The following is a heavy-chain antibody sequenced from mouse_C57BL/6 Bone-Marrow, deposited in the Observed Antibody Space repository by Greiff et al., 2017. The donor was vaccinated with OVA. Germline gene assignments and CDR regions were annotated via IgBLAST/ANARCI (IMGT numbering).Heavy chain of an antibody. CDR2: IYPSDSET. CDR3: ASYGKDFSDY. CDR1: GYTFASYW. Sequence: VQLQQPGAELVRPGSSVKLSCKASGYTFASYWMDWVKQRPGQGLEWIGNIYPSDSETHYNQKFKDKATLTVDKSSSTAYMQLSSLTSEDSAVYYCASYGKDFSDYWGQGTTLTVSS. J-gene: IGHJ2*01. D-gene: IGHD1-1*01. V-gene: IGHV1-61*01.